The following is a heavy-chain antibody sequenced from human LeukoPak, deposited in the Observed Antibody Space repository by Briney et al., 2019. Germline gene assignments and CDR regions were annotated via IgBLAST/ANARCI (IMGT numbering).Heavy chain of an antibody. D-gene: IGHD6-13*01. CDR2: INSDGSST. Sequence: GGTLRLSCAASGFTLSSYWMHWVRQAPGKGLVWVSRINSDGSSTTYADSVKGRFTISRDNAKNTLYLQMNSLRAEDTGVYYCARIASHSSSWYDGGYWGQGTLDTVSS. V-gene: IGHV3-74*01. CDR3: ARIASHSSSWYDGGY. J-gene: IGHJ4*02. CDR1: GFTLSSYW.